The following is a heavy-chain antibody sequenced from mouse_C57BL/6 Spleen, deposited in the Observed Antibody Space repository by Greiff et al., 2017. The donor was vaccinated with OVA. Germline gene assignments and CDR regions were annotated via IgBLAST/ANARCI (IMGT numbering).Heavy chain of an antibody. Sequence: QVQLHQSGAELVKPGASVKLSCKASGYTFTEYTIHWVTQRSGQGLEWIGWFCPGSGSIKYNEKFKDKATFTTDKSSSTVHMEISRLTSEDSAVYSCARHALTGFDYWGQGTTLTVSS. CDR2: FCPGSGSI. J-gene: IGHJ2*01. CDR1: GYTFTEYT. D-gene: IGHD4-1*01. CDR3: ARHALTGFDY. V-gene: IGHV1-62-2*01.